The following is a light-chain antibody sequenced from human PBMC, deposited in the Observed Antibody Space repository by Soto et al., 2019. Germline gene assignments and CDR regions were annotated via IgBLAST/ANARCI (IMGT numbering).Light chain of an antibody. CDR1: QSSRSW. Sequence: DIQMTQSPSTLSASVGDRVTITCRASQSSRSWLAWYQQKPGKAPQLLIYDASNLESGVPSRFSGSGSGTEFTLTISSLQPDDFVTYYCQQYYSFSKTFGRGTKVEVQ. CDR2: DAS. J-gene: IGKJ1*01. V-gene: IGKV1-5*01. CDR3: QQYYSFSKT.